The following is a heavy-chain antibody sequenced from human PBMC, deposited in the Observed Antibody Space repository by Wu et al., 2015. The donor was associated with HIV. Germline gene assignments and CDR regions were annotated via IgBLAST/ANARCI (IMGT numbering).Heavy chain of an antibody. CDR3: ARVGGSSWYREFDM. D-gene: IGHD6-13*01. CDR1: GGTFSSFA. V-gene: IGHV1-69*12. J-gene: IGHJ3*02. Sequence: QVHLVQSGAEVKKPGSSVKVSCKASGGTFSSFALSWVRQAPGQGLEWVGGIIPLFDTSHSAQKFRDRVTITADESTSTAHMELNSLTYEDTAVYYCARVGGSSWYREFDMWGQGTMVTVSS. CDR2: IIPLFDTS.